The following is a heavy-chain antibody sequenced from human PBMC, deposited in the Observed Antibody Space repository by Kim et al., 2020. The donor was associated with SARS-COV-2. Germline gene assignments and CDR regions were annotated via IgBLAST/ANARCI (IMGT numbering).Heavy chain of an antibody. CDR1: GFTLTNYA. V-gene: IGHV3-30*04. D-gene: IGHD2-8*02. CDR3: ARAFPHVSATGPLDY. CDR2: LLVNGSNP. Sequence: GGSLRLSCAASGFTLTNYAVHWVRQAPGKGLEWVAALLVNGSNPYYVDSVKGRFTISRDNSKNTLYLQMNSLRGEDTAVYYCARAFPHVSATGPLDYWG. J-gene: IGHJ4*01.